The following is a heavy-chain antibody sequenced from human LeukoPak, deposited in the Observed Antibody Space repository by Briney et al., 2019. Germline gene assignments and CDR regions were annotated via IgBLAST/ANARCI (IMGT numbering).Heavy chain of an antibody. CDR3: AKRTRGCSYGTLDY. J-gene: IGHJ4*02. D-gene: IGHD5-18*01. CDR2: ISGGGDGA. CDR1: GFSFSTCA. V-gene: IGHV3-23*01. Sequence: GGSLRLSCAASGFSFSTCAMNWVRQAPGKGLEWVSTISGGGDGALYADSVKGRFTISRDNSKNTLFLQMNSLRAEDTAVYYCAKRTRGCSYGTLDYWGQGTLVTVSS.